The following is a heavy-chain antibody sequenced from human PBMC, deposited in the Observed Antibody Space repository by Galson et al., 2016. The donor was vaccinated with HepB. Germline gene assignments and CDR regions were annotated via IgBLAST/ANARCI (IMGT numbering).Heavy chain of an antibody. J-gene: IGHJ4*02. V-gene: IGHV3-15*01. CDR2: IKSQPGGATT. D-gene: IGHD3/OR15-3a*01. CDR3: SSEPFYDFWNDSYFDY. Sequence: SLRLSCAASGFTFNHPRMSWVRPAPGEGPGWVGRIKSQPGGATTDYAAAVDGRFTIPRDDSQTTLFLQMNSLRTEDTAVYYCSSEPFYDFWNDSYFDYWGQGALVIVSS. CDR1: GFTFNHPR.